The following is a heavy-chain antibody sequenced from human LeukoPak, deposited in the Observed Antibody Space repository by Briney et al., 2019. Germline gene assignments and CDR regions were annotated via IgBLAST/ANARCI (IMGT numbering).Heavy chain of an antibody. CDR3: ARPSTTIFGVVIDY. V-gene: IGHV4-39*01. J-gene: IGHJ4*02. CDR2: IYYSGST. D-gene: IGHD3-3*01. Sequence: SETLSLTCTVSGGSISSSSYYWGRIRQPPGKGLEWIGSIYYSGSTYYNPSLKSRVTISADTSKNQFSLKLSSVTAADTAVYYCARPSTTIFGVVIDYWVQGTLVTVSS. CDR1: GGSISSSSYY.